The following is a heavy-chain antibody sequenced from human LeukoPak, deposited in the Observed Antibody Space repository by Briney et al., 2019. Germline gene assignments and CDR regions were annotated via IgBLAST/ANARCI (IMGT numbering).Heavy chain of an antibody. D-gene: IGHD3-10*01. CDR1: GGSISIYY. J-gene: IGHJ6*03. CDR2: IFTSGIA. CDR3: AREISGIYYNPLGYMYV. V-gene: IGHV4-4*07. Sequence: SETLSLTCTVSGGSISIYYWNWIRQPAGKGLEWIGRIFTSGIAYYNPSLKSRVTMSVDTSKNQFSLNLSSVTAADTAVYYCAREISGIYYNPLGYMYVWGKGTTVTVSS.